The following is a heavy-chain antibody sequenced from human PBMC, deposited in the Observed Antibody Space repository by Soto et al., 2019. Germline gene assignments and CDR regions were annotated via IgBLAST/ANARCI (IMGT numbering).Heavy chain of an antibody. CDR1: GFMFNNYA. CDR3: AKVLYYYDSSGYRLFDY. J-gene: IGHJ4*02. V-gene: IGHV3-23*01. CDR2: VSVSGGTT. D-gene: IGHD3-22*01. Sequence: LRLSCAASGFMFNNYAMSWVRQAPGQGLEWVSTVSVSGGTTYYAGSLKGRFTISRDNSKKTVYLQMNRLRADDTAIYYCAKVLYYYDSSGYRLFDYWGQGTLVTVAS.